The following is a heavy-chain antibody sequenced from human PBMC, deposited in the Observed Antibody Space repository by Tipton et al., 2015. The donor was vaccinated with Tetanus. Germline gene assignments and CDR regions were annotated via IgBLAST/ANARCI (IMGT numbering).Heavy chain of an antibody. V-gene: IGHV4-39*01. CDR2: IYYSGST. CDR3: ARHLYDFWSGYSELPPQTADY. D-gene: IGHD3-3*01. J-gene: IGHJ4*02. Sequence: TLSLTCTVSGGSISSYYWSWIRQPPGKGLEWIGSIYYSGSTYYNPSLKSRVTISVDTSKNQFSLKLSSVTAADTAVYYCARHLYDFWSGYSELPPQTADYWGQGTLVTVSS. CDR1: GGSISSYY.